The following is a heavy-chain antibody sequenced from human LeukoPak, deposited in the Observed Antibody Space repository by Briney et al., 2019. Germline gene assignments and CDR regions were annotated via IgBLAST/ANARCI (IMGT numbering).Heavy chain of an antibody. CDR2: IYDSGST. J-gene: IGHJ5*02. CDR1: GGSFSGYY. V-gene: IGHV4-34*01. D-gene: IGHD2-8*01. CDR3: ARVFYAMAEVRWFDP. Sequence: SETLSLTCAVYGGSFSGYYWSWIRQPPGKGLEWIGYIYDSGSTNYNPSLKSRVTISVDTSKNQFSLKLSSVTAADTAVYYCARVFYAMAEVRWFDPWGQGTLVTVSS.